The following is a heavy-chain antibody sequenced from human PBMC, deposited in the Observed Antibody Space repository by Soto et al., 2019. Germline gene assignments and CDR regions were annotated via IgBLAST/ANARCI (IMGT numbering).Heavy chain of an antibody. J-gene: IGHJ4*02. Sequence: EVQLVESGGGLVQPGGSLRLSCAASGFTVNNNYMSWVRQDPGKGLEWVPIIYSGGSTYYADSVKGRFSTSRDISKNMLFLQMNSLRAEDTAVYYCARGLGTTGYYYGLDFWGQGTLVTVSS. CDR2: IYSGGST. D-gene: IGHD3-22*01. CDR3: ARGLGTTGYYYGLDF. CDR1: GFTVNNNY. V-gene: IGHV3-66*01.